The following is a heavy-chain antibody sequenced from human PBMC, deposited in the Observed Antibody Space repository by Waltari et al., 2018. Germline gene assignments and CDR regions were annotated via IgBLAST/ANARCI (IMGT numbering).Heavy chain of an antibody. CDR1: GGSISSYY. CDR2: IYYSGST. CDR3: ASWDFWSGY. J-gene: IGHJ4*02. V-gene: IGHV4-59*08. D-gene: IGHD3-3*01. Sequence: QVQLQESGPGLVKPSETLSLTCTVSGGSISSYYWSWIRQPPGKGLEWIGYIYYSGSTNYYPSLKSRVTISVDTSKNQFSLRLSSVTAADTAVYYCASWDFWSGYWGQGTLVTVSS.